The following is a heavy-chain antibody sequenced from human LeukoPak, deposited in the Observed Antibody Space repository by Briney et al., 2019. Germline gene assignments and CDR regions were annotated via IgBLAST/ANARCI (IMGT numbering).Heavy chain of an antibody. CDR3: TTDRLLWFGESWGY. CDR2: IKSKTDGGTT. V-gene: IGHV3-15*01. J-gene: IGHJ4*02. Sequence: SGGSLRLSCAASGFTFSNAWMSWVRQAPGKGLERVGRIKSKTDGGTTDYAAPVKGRFTISRDDSKNTLYLQMNSLKTEDTAVYYCTTDRLLWFGESWGYWGQGTLVTVSA. D-gene: IGHD3-10*01. CDR1: GFTFSNAW.